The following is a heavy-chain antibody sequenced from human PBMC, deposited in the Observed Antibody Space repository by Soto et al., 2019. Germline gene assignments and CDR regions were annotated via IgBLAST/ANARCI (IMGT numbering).Heavy chain of an antibody. D-gene: IGHD3-10*01. CDR3: ARDKKLPHGLGTIYYYYGMDV. Sequence: EVQVVESGGGLVKPGGSLRLSCAASGFTFSSYTMNWVRQAPGKGLEWVSSISSSSTYIYYADSLKGRFTISRDNAKNSLYLQMNSLRAEDSAVYHCARDKKLPHGLGTIYYYYGMDVWGQGTTVTVSS. J-gene: IGHJ6*02. CDR2: ISSSSTYI. V-gene: IGHV3-21*01. CDR1: GFTFSSYT.